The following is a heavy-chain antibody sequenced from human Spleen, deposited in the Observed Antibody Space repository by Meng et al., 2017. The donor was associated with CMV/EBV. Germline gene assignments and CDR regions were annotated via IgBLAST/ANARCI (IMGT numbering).Heavy chain of an antibody. CDR3: ARDRVIAARAVDMNGMDV. J-gene: IGHJ6*02. V-gene: IGHV4-34*01. CDR2: IYYSGST. Sequence: SETLSLTCAVYGGSFSGYYWGWIRQPPGKGLEWIGSIYYSGSTYYNPSLKSRVTISVDTSKNQFSLKLSSVTAADTAVYYCARDRVIAARAVDMNGMDVWGQGTTVTVSS. CDR1: GGSFSGYY. D-gene: IGHD6-6*01.